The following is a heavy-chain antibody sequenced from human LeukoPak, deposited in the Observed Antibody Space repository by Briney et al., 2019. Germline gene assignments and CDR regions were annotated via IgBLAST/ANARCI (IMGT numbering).Heavy chain of an antibody. V-gene: IGHV4-59*08. Sequence: SETLSLTCTVSGGSISSYYWNWIRQPPGKGLEWIGYIYYSGSTNYNPSLKSRVTTLVDTSKNQFSLRLSPATAADTAVYYCAREYSSSSGRRAFDFWGQGTMVTVSS. D-gene: IGHD6-6*01. CDR2: IYYSGST. CDR3: AREYSSSSGRRAFDF. CDR1: GGSISSYY. J-gene: IGHJ3*01.